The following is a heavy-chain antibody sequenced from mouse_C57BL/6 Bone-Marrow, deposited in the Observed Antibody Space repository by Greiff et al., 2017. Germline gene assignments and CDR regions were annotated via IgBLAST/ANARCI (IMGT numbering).Heavy chain of an antibody. CDR2: IYPRSGNT. V-gene: IGHV1-81*01. CDR1: GYTFTSYG. D-gene: IGHD2-1*01. Sequence: QVHVKQSGAELARPGASVKLSCKASGYTFTSYGISWVKQRTGQGLEWIGEIYPRSGNTYYDEKFKGKATLTADKSSSTAYMELRSLTSEDSAVYFCARPYGNYEAWFAYWGQGTLVTVSA. CDR3: ARPYGNYEAWFAY. J-gene: IGHJ3*01.